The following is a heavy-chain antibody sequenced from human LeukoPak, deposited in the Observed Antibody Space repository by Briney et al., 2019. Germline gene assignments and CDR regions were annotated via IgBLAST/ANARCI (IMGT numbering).Heavy chain of an antibody. Sequence: GGSLRLSCAASGFTFSSYSMNWVRQAPGKGLEWVSSITSSGSLIYYADSVKGRFTISRDNAKNSLYLQMNSLRAEDTAVYYCARGPTYYGSGGFYSEYWGQGTQVTVSS. V-gene: IGHV3-21*01. J-gene: IGHJ4*02. CDR3: ARGPTYYGSGGFYSEY. CDR2: ITSSGSLI. D-gene: IGHD3-22*01. CDR1: GFTFSSYS.